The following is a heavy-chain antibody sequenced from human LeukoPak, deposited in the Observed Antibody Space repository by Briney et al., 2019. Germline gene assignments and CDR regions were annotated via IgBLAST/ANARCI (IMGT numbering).Heavy chain of an antibody. D-gene: IGHD2-15*01. Sequence: GRSLRLSCAASGFTFSSYSMDWVHQAPGKGLEWVSSISSSSSYIYYADSVKGRFTISRDNAKNSLYLQMNSLRAEDTAVYYCARSRCGGSCYSYYYYYMDVWGKGTTVTVSS. V-gene: IGHV3-21*01. CDR2: ISSSSSYI. J-gene: IGHJ6*03. CDR3: ARSRCGGSCYSYYYYYMDV. CDR1: GFTFSSYS.